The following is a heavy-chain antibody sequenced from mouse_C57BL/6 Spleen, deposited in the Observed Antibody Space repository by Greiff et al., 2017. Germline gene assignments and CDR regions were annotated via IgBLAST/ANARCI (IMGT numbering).Heavy chain of an antibody. D-gene: IGHD2-12*01. J-gene: IGHJ4*01. V-gene: IGHV2-2*01. CDR2: IWSGGST. CDR3: ARYLRGYAMDY. Sequence: QVQLQQSGPGLVQPSQSLSITCTVSGFSLTSYGVHWVRQSPGKGLEWLGVIWSGGSTDYNAAFISRLSISKDNSKSQVFFKMNSLQADDTAIYYCARYLRGYAMDYWGQGTSVTVSS. CDR1: GFSLTSYG.